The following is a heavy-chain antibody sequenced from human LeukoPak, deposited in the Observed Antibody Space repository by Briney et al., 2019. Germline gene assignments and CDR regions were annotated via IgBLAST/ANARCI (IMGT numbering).Heavy chain of an antibody. V-gene: IGHV3-33*01. Sequence: PGGSLRLSGVASGLTFSTYGRHWVRQAPGQGLERVAVIWYEASNKYYADSVKGRFTISRDNSKNTLYLQMNSLRSGDTPLYYCARDIESYHPEYWFDPWGQGTLVTVSS. CDR1: GLTFSTYG. CDR2: IWYEASNK. D-gene: IGHD2-2*01. J-gene: IGHJ5*02. CDR3: ARDIESYHPEYWFDP.